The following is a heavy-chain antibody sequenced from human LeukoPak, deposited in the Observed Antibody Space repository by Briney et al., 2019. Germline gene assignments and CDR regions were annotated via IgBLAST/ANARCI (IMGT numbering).Heavy chain of an antibody. CDR2: IYYSGST. CDR3: ARPGLSVAAFDI. CDR1: GGSISSYY. Sequence: SETLSLTCTVPGGSISSYYWSWIRQPPGKGLEWIGYIYYSGSTNYSPSLKSRVTISVDTSKNQFSLKLSSVTAADTAVYYCARPGLSVAAFDIWGQGTMVTVSS. D-gene: IGHD2-21*01. J-gene: IGHJ3*02. V-gene: IGHV4-59*08.